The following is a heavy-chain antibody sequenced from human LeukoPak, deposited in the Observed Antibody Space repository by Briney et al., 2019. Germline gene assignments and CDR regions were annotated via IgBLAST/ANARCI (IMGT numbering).Heavy chain of an antibody. D-gene: IGHD3-22*01. J-gene: IGHJ3*02. CDR3: ARDFGAAAYDGAFDI. V-gene: IGHV1-18*01. CDR2: ISGYDGDT. Sequence: ASVTVSCTASGYMFARYGINWVRQAPGQGLEWMGWISGYDGDTNYAQRLQGRVTMTTDTSTNTVYMELRSLRSDDTAVYYCARDFGAAAYDGAFDIWGQGTMVTVSS. CDR1: GYMFARYG.